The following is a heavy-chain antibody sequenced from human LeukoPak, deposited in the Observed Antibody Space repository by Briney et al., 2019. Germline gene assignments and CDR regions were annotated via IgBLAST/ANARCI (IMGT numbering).Heavy chain of an antibody. Sequence: GASVKVSCKASGFTFTSSAVQWVRQARGQRLEWIGWIVVGSGNTNYAQKFQEGVTITRDMSTSTAYMELSSLRSEDTAVYYCAAHVDTAMVVAAYYFDYWGQGTLVTVSS. J-gene: IGHJ4*02. V-gene: IGHV1-58*01. D-gene: IGHD5-18*01. CDR3: AAHVDTAMVVAAYYFDY. CDR1: GFTFTSSA. CDR2: IVVGSGNT.